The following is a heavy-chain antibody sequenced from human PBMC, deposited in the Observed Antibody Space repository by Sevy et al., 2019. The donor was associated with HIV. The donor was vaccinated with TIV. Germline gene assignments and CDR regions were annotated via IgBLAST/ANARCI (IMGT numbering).Heavy chain of an antibody. CDR2: INHSGGT. CDR1: GGSFSGYY. CDR3: ARAPPVVVVPGAPSWFDP. V-gene: IGHV4-34*01. J-gene: IGHJ5*02. Sequence: SETLSLTCAVYGGSFSGYYWNWIRQTPGKGLEWIGEINHSGGTNYNPSLKSRVTISVDTSKNQFSLRLNSVTAADTAVYYCARAPPVVVVPGAPSWFDPWGQGTLVTVSS. D-gene: IGHD2-2*01.